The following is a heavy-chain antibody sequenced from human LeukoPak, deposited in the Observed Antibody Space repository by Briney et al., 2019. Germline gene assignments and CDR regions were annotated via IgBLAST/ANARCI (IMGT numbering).Heavy chain of an antibody. Sequence: SETLSLTWTVSGGSISSGGYYWSWIRQHPGKGLEWIGYIYYSGSTYYNPSLKSRVTISVDTSKNQFSLKLSSVTAADTAVYYCARVKIAAINYYYYMDVWGKGTTVTVSS. CDR3: ARVKIAAINYYYYMDV. CDR1: GGSISSGGYY. V-gene: IGHV4-31*02. D-gene: IGHD2-2*02. CDR2: IYYSGST. J-gene: IGHJ6*03.